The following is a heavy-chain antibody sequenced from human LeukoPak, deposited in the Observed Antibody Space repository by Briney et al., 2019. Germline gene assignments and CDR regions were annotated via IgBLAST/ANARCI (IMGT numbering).Heavy chain of an antibody. V-gene: IGHV3-23*01. CDR2: ISGSGGTT. CDR1: GFTFSSYA. Sequence: PGGSLRLSCAASGFTFSSYAMSWVRHAPGKGLERVSGISGSGGTTYYADYVKGRFTISRDNSKNTVYLQMNSLRAEDTAVYYCAKDSSPWGVKGSFQQWGQGTLVTASP. CDR3: AKDSSPWGVKGSFQQ. D-gene: IGHD3-10*01. J-gene: IGHJ1*01.